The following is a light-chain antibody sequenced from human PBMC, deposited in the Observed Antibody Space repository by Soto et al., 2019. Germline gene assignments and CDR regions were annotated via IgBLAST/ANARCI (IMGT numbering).Light chain of an antibody. CDR2: AAS. J-gene: IGKJ2*01. V-gene: IGKV1-9*01. CDR1: QGISSY. CDR3: QQLNSNPYT. Sequence: DIQLTQSPSFLSASVGDRVTVTCRASQGISSYLAWYQQKPGKAPKLLIYAASTLQSGVPSWFSGSGSGTEFTLTISSLQPEDFATYYCQQLNSNPYTFGQGSKLEIK.